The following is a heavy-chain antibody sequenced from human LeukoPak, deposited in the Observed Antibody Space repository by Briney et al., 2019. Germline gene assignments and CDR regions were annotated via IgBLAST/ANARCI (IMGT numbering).Heavy chain of an antibody. CDR1: GFTFSSYG. V-gene: IGHV3-30*18. CDR2: ISYDGSNK. Sequence: GGSLRLSCAASGFTFSSYGMHWVRQAPGKGLEWVAVISYDGSNKYYADSVKGRFTISRDNSKNTLYLQMNSLRAEDTAVYYCAKGGGYSYGNYGMDVRGKGTTVTVSS. D-gene: IGHD5-18*01. CDR3: AKGGGYSYGNYGMDV. J-gene: IGHJ6*04.